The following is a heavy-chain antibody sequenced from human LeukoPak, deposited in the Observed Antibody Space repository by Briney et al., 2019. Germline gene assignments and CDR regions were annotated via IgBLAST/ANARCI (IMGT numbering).Heavy chain of an antibody. CDR1: GYTFTSYY. J-gene: IGHJ4*02. V-gene: IGHV1-46*01. CDR3: ARSPGMPDYDSVAGMDY. D-gene: IGHD3-22*01. Sequence: GASVKVSCKASGYTFTSYYINWVRQAPGQGLEWMGMINPRDNSTNYTQKFQGRVTMTRDTSTSTAYMELRSLRSDDTAVYYCARSPGMPDYDSVAGMDYWGQGTLVTVSS. CDR2: INPRDNST.